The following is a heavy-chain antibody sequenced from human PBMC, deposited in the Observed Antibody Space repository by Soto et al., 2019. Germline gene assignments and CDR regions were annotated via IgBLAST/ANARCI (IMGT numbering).Heavy chain of an antibody. V-gene: IGHV3-48*02. CDR1: GFPFGNYN. J-gene: IGHJ4*02. Sequence: PGGSLRLSCVASGFPFGNYNFNWVRQAPGKGLEWVSHNTDGSLTKHYADFVQGRFTISRDNAKSSLYLEMNDLRDEDTAVYYCARDTSHGVTIGGLDSWGQGTLVTVSS. CDR2: NTDGSLTK. CDR3: ARDTSHGVTIGGLDS. D-gene: IGHD3-16*01.